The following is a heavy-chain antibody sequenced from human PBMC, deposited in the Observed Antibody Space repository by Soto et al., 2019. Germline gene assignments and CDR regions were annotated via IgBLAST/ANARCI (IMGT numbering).Heavy chain of an antibody. V-gene: IGHV4-34*01. D-gene: IGHD2-15*01. Sequence: SETLSLTCAVYGGSFSGYYWSWIRQPPGKGLEWIGEINHSGSTNYNPSLKSRVTISVDTSKNQFSLKLSFVTAADTVVFYCASNDCSGGSCYSGDAFDIWGQGTMVTVSS. CDR3: ASNDCSGGSCYSGDAFDI. J-gene: IGHJ3*02. CDR1: GGSFSGYY. CDR2: INHSGST.